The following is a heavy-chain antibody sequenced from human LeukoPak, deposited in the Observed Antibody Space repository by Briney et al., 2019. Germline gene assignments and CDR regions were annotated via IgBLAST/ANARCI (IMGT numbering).Heavy chain of an antibody. Sequence: SETLSLTCTVSGDSISTRYYWSWIRQPPGKGLEWIGYIYYSGSASYSPSLKSRVTISVDTSKNQFSLEVNSVTAADTAVYYCAREAVALAAFDYWGQGTLVTVSS. V-gene: IGHV4-59*01. CDR3: AREAVALAAFDY. CDR2: IYYSGSA. J-gene: IGHJ4*02. D-gene: IGHD5-24*01. CDR1: GDSISTRYY.